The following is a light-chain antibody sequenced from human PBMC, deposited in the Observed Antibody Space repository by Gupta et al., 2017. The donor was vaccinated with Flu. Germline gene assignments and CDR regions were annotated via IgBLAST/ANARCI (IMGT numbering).Light chain of an antibody. V-gene: IGKV1-39*01. J-gene: IGKJ1*01. CDR2: DAS. Sequence: DIQMTQSPSSLSASVGDRVTITCRVSQSISSYLNWYQQKPGNAPKLLIYDASSLQSGVPSRFSGSGXGTXFTLTIXSLQPEDFAGVYCQQSYSSTWTFGXGTKVEIK. CDR1: QSISSY. CDR3: QQSYSSTWT.